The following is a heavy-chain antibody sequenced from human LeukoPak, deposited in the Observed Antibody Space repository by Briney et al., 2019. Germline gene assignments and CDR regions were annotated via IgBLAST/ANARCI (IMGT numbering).Heavy chain of an antibody. J-gene: IGHJ6*02. Sequence: ASVKVSCKASGYTFTSYDINWVRQAPGQGLEWMGWMNPNSGNTGYAQKFQGRVTMTRNTSISTAFMELSSLRSEDTAVYYCARSLWFGEFYGMDVWGQGTTVTVSS. CDR3: ARSLWFGEFYGMDV. V-gene: IGHV1-8*01. CDR2: MNPNSGNT. CDR1: GYTFTSYD. D-gene: IGHD3-10*01.